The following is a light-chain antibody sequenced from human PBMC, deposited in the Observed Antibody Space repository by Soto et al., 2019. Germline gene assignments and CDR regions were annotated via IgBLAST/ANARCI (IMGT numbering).Light chain of an antibody. Sequence: AIRMTQSPSSLSASTGDRVTITCRASQGISSYLAWSQQKPGKAPKLLIYAASTLQSGVPSRFSGSGSGTEFTLTISSLQPEDFATYYCQQLNSYLRTFGQVTKVDIK. CDR2: AAS. V-gene: IGKV1-8*01. J-gene: IGKJ1*01. CDR1: QGISSY. CDR3: QQLNSYLRT.